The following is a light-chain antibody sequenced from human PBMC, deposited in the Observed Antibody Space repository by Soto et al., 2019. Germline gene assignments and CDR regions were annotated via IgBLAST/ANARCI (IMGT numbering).Light chain of an antibody. J-gene: IGKJ1*01. CDR2: AAS. V-gene: IGKV1-27*01. CDR1: QAISIY. CDR3: QKYNSAPPT. Sequence: DIQMTQSPSSLPTSVGDRVTITCRASQAISIYLAWYQQKPGKVPKLLIYAASTLQSGVPSRFSGSGSGTDFTLTISSLQPEDVATYYCQKYNSAPPTFGQGTKVEIK.